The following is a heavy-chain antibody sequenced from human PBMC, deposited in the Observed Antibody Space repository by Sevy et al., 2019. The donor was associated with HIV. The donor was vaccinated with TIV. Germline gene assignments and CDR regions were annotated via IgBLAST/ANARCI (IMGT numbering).Heavy chain of an antibody. V-gene: IGHV3-30-3*01. Sequence: GGYLRLSCAASGFTFSSYAMHWVRQAPGKGLEWVAVISYDGSNKYYADSVKGRFTISIDNSKNTLYLQMNSLRAEDTAVYYCAMNYYDSSHSSFFFDYWGQGTLVTVSS. CDR2: ISYDGSNK. J-gene: IGHJ4*02. D-gene: IGHD3-22*01. CDR1: GFTFSSYA. CDR3: AMNYYDSSHSSFFFDY.